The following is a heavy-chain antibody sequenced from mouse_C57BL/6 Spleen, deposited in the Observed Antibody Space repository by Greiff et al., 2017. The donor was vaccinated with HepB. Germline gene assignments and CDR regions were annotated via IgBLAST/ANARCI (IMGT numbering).Heavy chain of an antibody. V-gene: IGHV1-52*01. J-gene: IGHJ2*01. CDR1: GYTFTSYW. D-gene: IGHD2-2*01. CDR2: IDPSDSET. Sequence: QVHVKQPGAELVRPGSSVKLSCKASGYTFTSYWMHWVKQRPIQGLEWIGNIDPSDSETHYNQKFKDKATLTVDKSSSTAYMQLSSLTSEDSAVYYCARGGYGYDGYFDYWGQGTTLTVSS. CDR3: ARGGYGYDGYFDY.